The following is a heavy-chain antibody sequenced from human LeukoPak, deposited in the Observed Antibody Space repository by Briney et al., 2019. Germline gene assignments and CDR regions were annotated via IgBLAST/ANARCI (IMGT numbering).Heavy chain of an antibody. D-gene: IGHD3-22*01. CDR3: ATGRLYYDRRGYYENDAFDT. J-gene: IGHJ3*02. Sequence: ASVKVSCKASGYTFTSYYMHWVRQAPGQGLEWMGIINPSGGSTIYAQKFQGRVTMTEGTSTDTAYMELSSLRSEDTAVYYCATGRLYYDRRGYYENDAFDTWGQGTMVTVSS. V-gene: IGHV1-46*01. CDR1: GYTFTSYY. CDR2: INPSGGST.